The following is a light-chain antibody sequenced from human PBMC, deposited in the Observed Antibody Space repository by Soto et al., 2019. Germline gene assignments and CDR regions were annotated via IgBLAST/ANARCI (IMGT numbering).Light chain of an antibody. CDR3: QQFNSYSIT. J-gene: IGKJ5*01. V-gene: IGKV1-13*02. CDR2: DAS. Sequence: AIQLTQSPSSLSASVGDRVTITCRASQGISSALAWYQQKPGKAPKLLIYDASSLESGVPSRLSGSGSGTDFTLTISSLQPEDFATYYCQQFNSYSITFGQGTRLEIK. CDR1: QGISSA.